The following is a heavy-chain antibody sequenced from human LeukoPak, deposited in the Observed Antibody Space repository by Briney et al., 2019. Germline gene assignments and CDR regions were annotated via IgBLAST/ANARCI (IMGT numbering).Heavy chain of an antibody. CDR2: ISGSGDST. D-gene: IGHD1/OR15-1a*01. V-gene: IGHV3-23*01. CDR3: AKGTKPVMTIPDY. Sequence: GGSLRLSCAASGFTFSSYAMSWVRQAPGKGLEWVSAISGSGDSTYYGDSVKGRFTISRDNSKNTLYLQMNSLRAEDTAVYYCAKGTKPVMTIPDYWGQGILVTVSS. CDR1: GFTFSSYA. J-gene: IGHJ4*02.